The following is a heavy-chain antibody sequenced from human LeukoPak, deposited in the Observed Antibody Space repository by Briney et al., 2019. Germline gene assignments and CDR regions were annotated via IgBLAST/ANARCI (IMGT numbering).Heavy chain of an antibody. D-gene: IGHD3-22*01. CDR2: IDYSGST. Sequence: SETLSLTCSVSGGSISTYYWNWIRQPPGKGLEWIGNIDYSGSTNYNPSLKSRVIISVDWSKNEFSLKLTSVTAADTAVCFCARDGGYYYGDAFDSWGQGTTVTVSS. V-gene: IGHV4-59*01. J-gene: IGHJ3*02. CDR1: GGSISTYY. CDR3: ARDGGYYYGDAFDS.